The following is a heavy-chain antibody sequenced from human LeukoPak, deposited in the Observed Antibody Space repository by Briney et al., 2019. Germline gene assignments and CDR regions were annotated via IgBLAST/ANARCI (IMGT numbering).Heavy chain of an antibody. CDR1: GGSFSGYY. CDR2: INHSVTT. V-gene: IGHV4-34*01. CDR3: AGHCSGGSCYRY. Sequence: SETLSLTCTVYGGSFSGYYWSWIRQPPGKGLEWIGEINHSVTTNYNPSLKSRVSISADTSKNQFSLNLSSVTAADTAVYYCAGHCSGGSCYRYWGQGTLVTVSS. D-gene: IGHD2-15*01. J-gene: IGHJ4*02.